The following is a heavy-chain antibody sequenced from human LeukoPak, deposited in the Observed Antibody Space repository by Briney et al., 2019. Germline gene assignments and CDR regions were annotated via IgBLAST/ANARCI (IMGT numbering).Heavy chain of an antibody. CDR2: ISASSSSM. Sequence: GGSLRLSCAASGFTFSNFAMNWVRQAPGKGLEWISYISASSSSMYYAYSVKGRFTISRDTAKNSLSLQINSLRDEDTAVFYCARDAGTGYFDYWGQGTLVTVSS. D-gene: IGHD1-1*01. V-gene: IGHV3-48*02. CDR3: ARDAGTGYFDY. J-gene: IGHJ4*02. CDR1: GFTFSNFA.